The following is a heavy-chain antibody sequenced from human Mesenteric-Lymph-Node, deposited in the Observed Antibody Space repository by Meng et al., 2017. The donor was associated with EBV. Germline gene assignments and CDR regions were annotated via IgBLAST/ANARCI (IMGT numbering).Heavy chain of an antibody. CDR2: IIPIFGTA. J-gene: IGHJ5*02. CDR3: AREMAYCSGGSCSPYNCFDP. Sequence: QVQLVQSGAEVKKPGSSVKVSCKDSGGTFSSYAISWVRQAPGQGLEWMGGIIPIFGTANYAQKFQGRVTITADESTSTAYMELSSLRSEDTAVYYCAREMAYCSGGSCSPYNCFDPWGQGTLVTVSS. D-gene: IGHD2-15*01. V-gene: IGHV1-69*01. CDR1: GGTFSSYA.